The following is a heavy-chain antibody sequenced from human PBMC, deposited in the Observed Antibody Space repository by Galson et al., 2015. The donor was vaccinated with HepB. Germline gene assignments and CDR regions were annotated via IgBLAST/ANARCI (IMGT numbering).Heavy chain of an antibody. Sequence: SLRLSCAASGFTFTNYAMNWVRQAPGKGLEWVPAISGSGGGTYYTDSVKGRFTISRDNSKNTLYLQMNSLRAEDTAVYYCAKNDGDIVVVPAAPSGYYYGMDVWGQGTTVTVSS. CDR1: GFTFTNYA. J-gene: IGHJ6*02. CDR3: AKNDGDIVVVPAAPSGYYYGMDV. V-gene: IGHV3-23*01. CDR2: ISGSGGGT. D-gene: IGHD2-2*01.